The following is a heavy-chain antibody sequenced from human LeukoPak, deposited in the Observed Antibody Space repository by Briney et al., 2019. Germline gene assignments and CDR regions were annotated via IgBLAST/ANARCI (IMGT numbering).Heavy chain of an antibody. Sequence: DPGRSLRLSCAASGFTFSTNPMHWVRQAPGKGLEWVAVIWYDGSNKYYADSVKGRFTISRDNSKNTLYLQMNSLRAEDTAVYYCARDWDYYGSGSYRPYYYYGMDVWGQGTTVTVSS. CDR2: IWYDGSNK. D-gene: IGHD3-10*01. J-gene: IGHJ6*02. V-gene: IGHV3-33*08. CDR1: GFTFSTNP. CDR3: ARDWDYYGSGSYRPYYYYGMDV.